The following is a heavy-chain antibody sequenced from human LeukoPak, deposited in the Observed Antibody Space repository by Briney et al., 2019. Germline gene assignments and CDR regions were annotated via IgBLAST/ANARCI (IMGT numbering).Heavy chain of an antibody. J-gene: IGHJ6*02. CDR1: GYTFSNYA. Sequence: PGGSLRLSCTASGYTFSNYAMQWVRQAPGKGLEWVAVISHDGSNKYYADSVKGRFTISRDNSKNTLYLQMNSLRAEDTAVYYCARAGYCSGGSCYPVLDYYGMDVWGQGTTVTVSS. CDR2: ISHDGSNK. V-gene: IGHV3-30*04. CDR3: ARAGYCSGGSCYPVLDYYGMDV. D-gene: IGHD2-15*01.